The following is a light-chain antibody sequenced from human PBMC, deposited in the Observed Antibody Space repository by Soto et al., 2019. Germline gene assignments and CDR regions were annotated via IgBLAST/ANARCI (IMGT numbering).Light chain of an antibody. CDR1: QSINYY. J-gene: IGKJ2*01. V-gene: IGKV1-39*01. CDR3: QQSFTTPYT. Sequence: DIQMTQSPSSLSASIGDRVIITFLASQSINYYLNWYQQQPGKAPKLLVSTAASLRSGVPSRFSGSASGTDFALTISSLQPEDFATYYCQQSFTTPYTFGQGTKVDI. CDR2: TAA.